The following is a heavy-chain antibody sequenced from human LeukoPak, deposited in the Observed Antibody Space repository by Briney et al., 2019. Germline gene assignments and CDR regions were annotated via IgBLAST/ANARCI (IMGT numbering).Heavy chain of an antibody. V-gene: IGHV4-59*12. Sequence: SETLSLTCTVSGGSISSYYWSWIRQPPGKGLEWIGYIYYSGSTNYNPSLKSRVTISVDTSKNQFSLKLSSVTAADTAVYYCARAPSHSYYYDSSGYSNWFDPWGQGTLVTVSS. CDR2: IYYSGST. J-gene: IGHJ5*02. CDR3: ARAPSHSYYYDSSGYSNWFDP. D-gene: IGHD3-22*01. CDR1: GGSISSYY.